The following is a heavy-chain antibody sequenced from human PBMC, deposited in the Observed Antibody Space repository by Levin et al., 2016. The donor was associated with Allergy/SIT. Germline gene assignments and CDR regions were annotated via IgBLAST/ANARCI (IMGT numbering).Heavy chain of an antibody. CDR1: GYSFSTSW. CDR2: IYPSDSDT. D-gene: IGHD2-2*01. Sequence: KVSCKGSGYSFSTSWIAWVRQMPGKGLEWMGIIYPSDSDTRYSPSFEGQVTISADKSISTAYLQWSSLRASDTAMYYCARHLGYCTSTSCRGYFDYWGQGTLVTVSS. CDR3: ARHLGYCTSTSCRGYFDY. J-gene: IGHJ4*02. V-gene: IGHV5-51*01.